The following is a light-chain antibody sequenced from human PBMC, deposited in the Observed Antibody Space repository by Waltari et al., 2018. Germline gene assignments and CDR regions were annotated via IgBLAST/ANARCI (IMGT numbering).Light chain of an antibody. CDR2: DVS. J-gene: IGLJ1*01. CDR1: SSYVGGYAY. CDR3: GSYTSSTTLA. Sequence: QSALTQPASVSGSPGQSITISCTGTSSYVGGYAYVSWYQQHPGKAPNLILYDVSNRPLEVSHRFSGSKSGNTASLTISGLQADDEAEYYCGSYTSSTTLAFGTGTKVTVL. V-gene: IGLV2-14*03.